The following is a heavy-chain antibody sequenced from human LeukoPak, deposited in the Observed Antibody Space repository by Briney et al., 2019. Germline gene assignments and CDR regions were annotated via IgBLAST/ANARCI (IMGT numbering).Heavy chain of an antibody. CDR2: IWYDGSNK. CDR3: ARPIHDYVWGSYRSTDAFDI. Sequence: GRSLRLSCAASGFTFSSYGMHWVRQAPGKGLEWVAVIWYDGSNKYYADSVKGRFTISRGNSKNTLYLQMNSLRAEDTAVYYCARPIHDYVWGSYRSTDAFDIWGQGTMVTVSS. D-gene: IGHD3-16*02. J-gene: IGHJ3*02. V-gene: IGHV3-33*01. CDR1: GFTFSSYG.